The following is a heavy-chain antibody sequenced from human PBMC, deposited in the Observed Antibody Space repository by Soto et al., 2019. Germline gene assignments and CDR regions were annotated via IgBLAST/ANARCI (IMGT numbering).Heavy chain of an antibody. CDR2: IIPIFGTA. V-gene: IGHV1-69*06. CDR3: ARGRGVRGDDAFDI. J-gene: IGHJ3*02. CDR1: GGTFSSYA. Sequence: ASVKVSCKASGGTFSSYAISWVRQAPGQGLEWMGGIIPIFGTANYAQKFQGRVTITADKSTSTAYMELSSLRAEDTAVYYCARGRGVRGDDAFDIWGQGTMVTVSS. D-gene: IGHD3-10*01.